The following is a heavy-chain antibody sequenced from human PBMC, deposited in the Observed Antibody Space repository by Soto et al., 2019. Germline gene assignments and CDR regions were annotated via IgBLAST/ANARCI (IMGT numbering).Heavy chain of an antibody. CDR1: GYTFTSYA. CDR3: ARGPGGPDGPGDY. CDR2: INAGNGNT. Sequence: QVQLVQSGAEVKKPGASVKVSCKASGYTFTSYAMHWVRQAPGQRLEWMGWINAGNGNTKYSQKFQGRVTITRDTAASPADLELGSLRSEDTAVYYCARGPGGPDGPGDYWGQGTLVTVSS. V-gene: IGHV1-3*01. D-gene: IGHD2-15*01. J-gene: IGHJ4*02.